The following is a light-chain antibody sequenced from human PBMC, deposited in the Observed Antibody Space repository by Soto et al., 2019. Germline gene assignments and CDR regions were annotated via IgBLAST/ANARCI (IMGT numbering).Light chain of an antibody. J-gene: IGLJ3*02. CDR3: NSFTSSNTWV. Sequence: QSALTQPPSVSGSPGQSVTISCTGTSSDVGRYNRVSWYQQPPGTTPKPIIYEVTNRPSGVPDRFSGSKSGNTASLTISGLQAEDEADYYCNSFTSSNTWVFGGGTKLTVL. CDR1: SSDVGRYNR. CDR2: EVT. V-gene: IGLV2-18*02.